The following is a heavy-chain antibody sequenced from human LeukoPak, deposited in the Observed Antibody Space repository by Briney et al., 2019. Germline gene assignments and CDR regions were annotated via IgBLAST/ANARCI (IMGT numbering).Heavy chain of an antibody. V-gene: IGHV4-61*10. CDR2: IYATGNT. J-gene: IGHJ3*02. Sequence: SETLSLTCHVSVDSLTSSRFSWSWIRQPAGKGLEWMGRIYATGNTYYNPSLTSRVALSVDAPRNQFTLTLTSVTAADTAVYYCARYRAFDIWGRGTLVTVSS. CDR3: ARYRAFDI. CDR1: VDSLTSSRFS.